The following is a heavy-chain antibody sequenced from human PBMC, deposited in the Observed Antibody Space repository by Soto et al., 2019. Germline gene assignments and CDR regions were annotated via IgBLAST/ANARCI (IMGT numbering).Heavy chain of an antibody. J-gene: IGHJ6*02. V-gene: IGHV4-59*01. CDR3: ARTDRPNLGYCSSTSCRNYYYYGMDV. D-gene: IGHD2-2*01. CDR2: IYYSGST. Sequence: SETLSLTCTVSGGSISSYYWSWIRQPPGKGLEWIGYIYYSGSTNYNPSLKSRVTISVDTSKNQFSLKLSPVTAADTAVYYCARTDRPNLGYCSSTSCRNYYYYGMDVWGQGTTVTVSS. CDR1: GGSISSYY.